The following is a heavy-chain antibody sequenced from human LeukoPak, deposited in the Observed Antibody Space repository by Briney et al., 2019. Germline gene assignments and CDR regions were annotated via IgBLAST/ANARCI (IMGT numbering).Heavy chain of an antibody. CDR2: IFYSGNT. CDR3: ARLSTYSHFDF. Sequence: SETLSLTCTVSGASITTNYWSWFRQSPRKGLEWIGYIFYSGNTKYSPSLESRVTISVDTSKNHFSLNLKSVTAADTAVYYCARLSTYSHFDFWGQGTLVTVSS. V-gene: IGHV4-59*08. CDR1: GASITTNY. J-gene: IGHJ4*02. D-gene: IGHD1-26*01.